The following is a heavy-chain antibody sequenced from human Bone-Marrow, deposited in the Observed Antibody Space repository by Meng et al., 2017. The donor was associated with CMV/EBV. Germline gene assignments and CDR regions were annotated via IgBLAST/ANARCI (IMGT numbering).Heavy chain of an antibody. CDR1: GGSISSSSYY. CDR2: IYYSGST. V-gene: IGHV4-39*07. J-gene: IGHJ4*02. CDR3: ATGGLYYYGSG. Sequence: GSLRLSCTVSGGSISSSSYYWGWIRQPPGKGLEWIGSIYYSGSTYYNPSLKSRVTISVDTSKNQFSLKLSSVTAADTAVYYCATGGLYYYGSGWGQGTLVTVSS. D-gene: IGHD3-10*01.